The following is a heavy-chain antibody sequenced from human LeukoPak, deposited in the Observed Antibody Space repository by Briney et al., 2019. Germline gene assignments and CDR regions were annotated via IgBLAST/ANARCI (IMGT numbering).Heavy chain of an antibody. CDR2: ISAYNGST. CDR3: ARDYDFWSGSDFLYYYGMDV. V-gene: IGHV1-18*01. CDR1: GYTFTSYG. D-gene: IGHD3-3*01. J-gene: IGHJ6*02. Sequence: GASVKVSCKASGYTFTSYGISWVRQAPGQGLEWVGWISAYNGSTNYAQKLQGRVTMTTDTSTSTAYMELRSLRSDDTAVYYCARDYDFWSGSDFLYYYGMDVWGQGTTVTVSS.